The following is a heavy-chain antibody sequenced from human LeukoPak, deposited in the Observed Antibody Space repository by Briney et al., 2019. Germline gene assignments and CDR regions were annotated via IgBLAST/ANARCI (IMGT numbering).Heavy chain of an antibody. CDR3: ARDSSSWYRYYYGMDV. V-gene: IGHV1-18*01. D-gene: IGHD6-13*01. CDR1: GYTFTSYG. J-gene: IGHJ6*02. Sequence: SSVKVSCKASGYTFTSYGISWVRQAPGQGLEWMGWISAYNGNTNYAQKLQGRVTMTTDTSTSTAYMELRGLRSDDTAVYYCARDSSSWYRYYYGMDVWGQGTTVTVSS. CDR2: ISAYNGNT.